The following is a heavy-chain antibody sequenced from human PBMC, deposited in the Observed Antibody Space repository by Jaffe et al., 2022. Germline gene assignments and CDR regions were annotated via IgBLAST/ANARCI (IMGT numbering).Heavy chain of an antibody. CDR1: GFTFGGYA. Sequence: EVQLVESGGGLVQPGRSLRLSCATSGFTFGGYAVTWVRQAPGKGLEWVGFIRSKTWGGTTEYAASVEGRFSISRDDSKSIAYLQMNSLKTDDTAVYYCSRYNTTWFDYWGQGTLVTVSS. CDR3: SRYNTTWFDY. D-gene: IGHD6-13*01. V-gene: IGHV3-49*04. CDR2: IRSKTWGGTT. J-gene: IGHJ4*02.